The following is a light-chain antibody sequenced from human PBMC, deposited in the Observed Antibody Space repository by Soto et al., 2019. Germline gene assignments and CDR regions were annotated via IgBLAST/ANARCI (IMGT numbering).Light chain of an antibody. CDR2: GSS. CDR1: QSVSSRY. Sequence: EIVLTQSPGTLSLSPGERATLSCRASQSVSSRYLAWYQQQRGQGPMLIFSGSSTGATGIPDRFSGSGSGTYFTLTISRLAHEDFVVYYWQRCDNSRLTFGQGTKVEIK. J-gene: IGKJ1*01. CDR3: QRCDNSRLT. V-gene: IGKV3-20*01.